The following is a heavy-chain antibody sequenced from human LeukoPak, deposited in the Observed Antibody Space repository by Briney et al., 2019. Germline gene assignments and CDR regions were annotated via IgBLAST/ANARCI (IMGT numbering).Heavy chain of an antibody. V-gene: IGHV3-7*01. CDR1: GFSFSTYW. D-gene: IGHD3-22*01. CDR3: ARDLHRYYYDSSGYYHTDAFDI. Sequence: PGGSLRLSCAASGFSFSTYWMNWVRQAPGKGLEWVANIKQDGSEINYVDSVKGRFTISRDSAKNSLYLQMGSLRAEDMAVYYCARDLHRYYYDSSGYYHTDAFDIWGQGTMVTVSS. J-gene: IGHJ3*02. CDR2: IKQDGSEI.